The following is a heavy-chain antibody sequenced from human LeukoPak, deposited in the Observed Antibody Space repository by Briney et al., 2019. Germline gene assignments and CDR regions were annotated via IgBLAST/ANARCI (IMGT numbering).Heavy chain of an antibody. D-gene: IGHD3-22*01. J-gene: IGHJ4*02. V-gene: IGHV3-23*01. CDR3: ARVGDSSGYYPLFDY. CDR2: ISGSGGST. CDR1: GFTFSSYA. Sequence: GGSLRLSCAASGFTFSSYAMSWVRQAPGKGLEWVSAISGSGGSTYYADSVKGRFTISRDNSKNTLYLQMNSLRAEDTAVYYCARVGDSSGYYPLFDYWGQGTLVTVSS.